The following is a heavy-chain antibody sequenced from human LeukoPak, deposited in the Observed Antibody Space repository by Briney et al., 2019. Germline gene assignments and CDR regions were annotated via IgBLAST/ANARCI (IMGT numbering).Heavy chain of an antibody. D-gene: IGHD6-19*01. Sequence: GGSLRLSCAASGFTFSSYWMSWVRQAPGKGLEWVANIKQDGSEKYYVDSVKGRFTISSDNAKTSLYLQMNSLRAEDTAVYYCARDISSGWSEFDYWGQGTLVTVSS. CDR1: GFTFSSYW. CDR2: IKQDGSEK. V-gene: IGHV3-7*01. J-gene: IGHJ4*02. CDR3: ARDISSGWSEFDY.